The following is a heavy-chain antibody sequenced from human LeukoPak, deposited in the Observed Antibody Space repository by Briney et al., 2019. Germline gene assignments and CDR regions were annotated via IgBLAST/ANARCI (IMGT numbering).Heavy chain of an antibody. CDR2: IHGDGFTT. CDR3: VRIADDGFDV. CDR1: GFTFSNFW. D-gene: IGHD2-15*01. V-gene: IGHV3-74*01. Sequence: PGGSLRLSCAASGFTFSNFWLHWVRQAPGKGLVWVSRIHGDGFTTIFADSVKGRFTISRDNAKNTLYLQLNSLRADDTAVYFCVRIADDGFDVWGQGTMVTVSS. J-gene: IGHJ3*01.